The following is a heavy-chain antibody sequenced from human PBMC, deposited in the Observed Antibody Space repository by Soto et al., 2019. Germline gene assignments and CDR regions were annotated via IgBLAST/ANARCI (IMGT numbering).Heavy chain of an antibody. J-gene: IGHJ4*02. CDR2: VSIGGST. Sequence: HPGGSLRLSCAASGFTFSSYAMGWVRQRPGKGLEWVAVVSIGGSTHYADSVRGRFTTSRDNSKNTLSLQMNSLTAEDTAVYFCAKRRGAGGHFDYWGQGALVTVSS. D-gene: IGHD2-15*01. CDR3: AKRRGAGGHFDY. CDR1: GFTFSSYA. V-gene: IGHV3-23*01.